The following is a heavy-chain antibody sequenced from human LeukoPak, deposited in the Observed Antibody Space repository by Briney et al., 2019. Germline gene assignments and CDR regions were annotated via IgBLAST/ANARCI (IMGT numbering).Heavy chain of an antibody. CDR2: IFYSGST. D-gene: IGHD1-26*01. J-gene: IGHJ4*02. CDR3: ARVDWELFAFDY. Sequence: KPSETLSLTCTVSGGSISSGDYFWSWIRQPPGKGLEWIGYIFYSGSTYYNPSLKSRVTTSVDPSKNQFSLKLSSVTAADTAVYYCARVDWELFAFDYWGQGILVTVSS. CDR1: GGSISSGDYF. V-gene: IGHV4-30-4*01.